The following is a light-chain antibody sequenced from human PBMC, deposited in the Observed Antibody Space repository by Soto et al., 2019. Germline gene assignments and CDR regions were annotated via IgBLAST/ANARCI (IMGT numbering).Light chain of an antibody. CDR2: DAS. J-gene: IGKJ4*01. CDR3: QQRSNSPLT. Sequence: EIVLTQSPATLSLSPGERATLSCSAIQSVSSYLDWYQHKPGQAPRLLIYDASNRASGIPARFSGSGSGTDFTLTISSLEPEDFELYYCQQRSNSPLTFGGGTKVDIK. CDR1: QSVSSY. V-gene: IGKV3-11*01.